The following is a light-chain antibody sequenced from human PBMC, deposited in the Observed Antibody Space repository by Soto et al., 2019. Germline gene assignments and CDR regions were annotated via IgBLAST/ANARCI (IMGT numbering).Light chain of an antibody. V-gene: IGLV2-14*03. CDR1: SSDVGAFNY. CDR2: DVT. J-gene: IGLJ1*01. Sequence: QSALTQPASVSGSPGQSISISCIGTSSDVGAFNYVSWYQHHPGKAPQFIIYDVTSRPSGVSNRFSASKSGNTASLTISGLQAEDEADYYCSSYTTRNTEVFGTGTKVTVL. CDR3: SSYTTRNTEV.